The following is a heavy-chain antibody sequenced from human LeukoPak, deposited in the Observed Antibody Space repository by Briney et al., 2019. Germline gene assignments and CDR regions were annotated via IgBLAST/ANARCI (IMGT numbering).Heavy chain of an antibody. J-gene: IGHJ2*01. Sequence: SETPSLTCSVTGASIANSGYYWSWIRQHPGKGLEWIGYIFHSGSTSYNPSLKSRVTISIDTSKTHFSLSLTSVTAADTAVYYCARDFHGGWYFDLWGRGTLVTVSS. CDR1: GASIANSGYY. CDR2: IFHSGST. V-gene: IGHV4-31*03. D-gene: IGHD4-23*01. CDR3: ARDFHGGWYFDL.